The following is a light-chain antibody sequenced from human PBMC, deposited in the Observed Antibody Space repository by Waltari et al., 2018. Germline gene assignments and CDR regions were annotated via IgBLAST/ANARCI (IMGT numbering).Light chain of an antibody. CDR1: SSDVGGYNY. V-gene: IGLV2-14*01. Sequence: QSALTQPASVSGSPGQSITISCTGTSSDVGGYNYVSWYQQHPGKAPKLMIYEVNNRPSGVSNRFSGSKSGNTAALTISGLQAEDEADDYCSSYTSTTNTKVFGGGTKLTV. CDR3: SSYTSTTNTKV. CDR2: EVN. J-gene: IGLJ3*02.